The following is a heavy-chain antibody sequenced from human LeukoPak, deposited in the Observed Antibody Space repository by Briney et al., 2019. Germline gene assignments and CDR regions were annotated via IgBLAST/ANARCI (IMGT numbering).Heavy chain of an antibody. V-gene: IGHV4-4*07. D-gene: IGHD6-13*01. J-gene: IGHJ4*02. Sequence: SETLSLTCTVSGGSISSYYWSWIRQPAGKGLEWIGRIYTSGSTNYNPSLKSRVTISVDTSKNQFSLKLSSVTAADTAVYYCARGHSSSWYDYFDYWGQGTLVTVSS. CDR1: GGSISSYY. CDR3: ARGHSSSWYDYFDY. CDR2: IYTSGST.